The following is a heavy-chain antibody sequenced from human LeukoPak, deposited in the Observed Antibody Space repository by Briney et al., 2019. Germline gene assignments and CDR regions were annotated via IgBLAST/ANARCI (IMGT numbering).Heavy chain of an antibody. CDR3: AKSGPEDHSNYVLYGMDV. J-gene: IGHJ6*02. CDR2: INPSGGST. CDR1: GYTFTSYY. Sequence: ASVKVSCKASGYTFTSYYMHWVRQAPGQGLEWMGIINPSGGSTSYAQKFQGRVTMTRDTSTSTVYMELSSLRSEDTAVYYCAKSGPEDHSNYVLYGMDVWGQGTTVTVSS. V-gene: IGHV1-46*01. D-gene: IGHD4-4*01.